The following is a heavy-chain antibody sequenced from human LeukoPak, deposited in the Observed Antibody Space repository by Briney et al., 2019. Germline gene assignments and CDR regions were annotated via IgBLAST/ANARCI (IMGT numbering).Heavy chain of an antibody. J-gene: IGHJ5*02. Sequence: GGSLRLSCAASGFTFDNYAMSWVRQAPGKGLEWVSAISSSGDITYYADSVKGRFTISRDNSKNTLYLQMNSLRAEDTAVYYCAKQAPLEWYDNWFDPWGQGTLVTVSS. CDR2: ISSSGDIT. V-gene: IGHV3-23*01. D-gene: IGHD3-3*01. CDR3: AKQAPLEWYDNWFDP. CDR1: GFTFDNYA.